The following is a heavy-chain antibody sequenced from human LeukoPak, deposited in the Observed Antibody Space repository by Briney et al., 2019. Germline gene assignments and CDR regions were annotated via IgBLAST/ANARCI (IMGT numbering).Heavy chain of an antibody. CDR3: ARGSTPWIQLWLQGDY. D-gene: IGHD5-18*01. Sequence: PGGSLRLSCAASGFTFSSYAMHWVRQAPGKGLEWVAVISYDGSNKYYADSVKGRFTISRDNSKNTLYLQMNSLRAEDTAVYYCARGSTPWIQLWLQGDYWGQGALVTVSS. CDR1: GFTFSSYA. V-gene: IGHV3-30*04. CDR2: ISYDGSNK. J-gene: IGHJ4*02.